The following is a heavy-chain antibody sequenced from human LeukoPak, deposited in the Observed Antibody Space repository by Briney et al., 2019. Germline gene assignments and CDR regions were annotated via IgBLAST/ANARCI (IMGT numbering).Heavy chain of an antibody. Sequence: GGSLRLSCAASGFTFSSYGMSWVRQAPGKGLEWVSAISGSGGSTYYADSVKGRFTISRDNSKNTLYLQMNSLRAEDTAVYYCAKEFPYYYDTSGYYQDSWGQGTLVTVSS. CDR2: ISGSGGST. CDR3: AKEFPYYYDTSGYYQDS. D-gene: IGHD3-22*01. J-gene: IGHJ4*02. V-gene: IGHV3-23*01. CDR1: GFTFSSYG.